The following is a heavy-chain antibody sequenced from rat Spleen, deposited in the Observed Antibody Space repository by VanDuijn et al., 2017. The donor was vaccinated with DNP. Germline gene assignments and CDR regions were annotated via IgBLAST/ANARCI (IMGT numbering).Heavy chain of an antibody. Sequence: EVQLVESGGGLAQPGRSMRLSCAASGFTFGDFPMAWVRQAPTKGLEWVATISTGGGGTYYRDSVKGRFTVSRENAKSTLSLQMNSLRSDDTATYYCTRKPPFEAFDYWGQGVMVTVSS. CDR1: GFTFGDFP. CDR3: TRKPPFEAFDY. D-gene: IGHD3-1*01. J-gene: IGHJ2*01. V-gene: IGHV5-46*01. CDR2: ISTGGGGT.